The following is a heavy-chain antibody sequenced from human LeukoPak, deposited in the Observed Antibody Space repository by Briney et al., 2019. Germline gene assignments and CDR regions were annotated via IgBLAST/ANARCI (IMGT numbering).Heavy chain of an antibody. CDR2: ISSSSSTI. V-gene: IGHV3-48*02. CDR3: ARDSGYYDSGGYYYHDAFDI. D-gene: IGHD3-22*01. Sequence: GGSLRLSCAASGFTFSSYSMNWVRQAPGKGLEWVSYISSSSSTIYYADSVKGRFTISRDNAKNSLYLQMNSLRDEDTAVYYCARDSGYYDSGGYYYHDAFDIWGQGAMVTVSS. CDR1: GFTFSSYS. J-gene: IGHJ3*02.